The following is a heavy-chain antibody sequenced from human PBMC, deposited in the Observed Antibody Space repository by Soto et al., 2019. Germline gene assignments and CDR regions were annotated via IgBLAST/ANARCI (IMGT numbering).Heavy chain of an antibody. D-gene: IGHD3-10*01. CDR1: GFTFSSYG. V-gene: IGHV3-33*01. J-gene: IGHJ4*02. Sequence: PGGSLRLSCAASGFTFSSYGMHWVRQAPGKGLEWVAVIWYDGSNKYYADSVKGRFTISRDNSKNTLYLQMSSLRAEDTAVYYCARRGGSGSYPLGLYYFDYWGQGTLVTVSS. CDR2: IWYDGSNK. CDR3: ARRGGSGSYPLGLYYFDY.